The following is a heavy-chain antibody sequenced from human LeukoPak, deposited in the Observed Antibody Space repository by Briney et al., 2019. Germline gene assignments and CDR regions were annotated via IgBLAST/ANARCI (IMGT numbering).Heavy chain of an antibody. D-gene: IGHD6-13*01. CDR1: ASTFTGYY. J-gene: IGHJ4*02. Sequence: ASVKLCCSASASTFTGYYMHLVRHAPGPGLEWMGWINPNSGGTNYAQKFQGRVVVTRDTSISTGYRELSRLRNDDTAVYYCTREESSSWYNYWGQGTLVTVSS. CDR3: TREESSSWYNY. CDR2: INPNSGGT. V-gene: IGHV1-2*02.